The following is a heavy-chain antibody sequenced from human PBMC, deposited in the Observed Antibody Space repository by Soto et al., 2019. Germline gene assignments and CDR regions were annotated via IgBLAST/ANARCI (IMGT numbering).Heavy chain of an antibody. J-gene: IGHJ4*02. V-gene: IGHV1-3*05. CDR1: GYTFTSYA. D-gene: IGHD6-13*01. CDR2: INAGNGNT. Sequence: QVQLVQSGAEEKKPGASVKVSCKASGYTFTSYAMHWVRQAPGQRLEWMGWINAGNGNTKYSQKFQGRVTITRDTAASTAYMELSSLRSEDTAVYYCARAPGGPGIAEYWGQGTLVTVSS. CDR3: ARAPGGPGIAEY.